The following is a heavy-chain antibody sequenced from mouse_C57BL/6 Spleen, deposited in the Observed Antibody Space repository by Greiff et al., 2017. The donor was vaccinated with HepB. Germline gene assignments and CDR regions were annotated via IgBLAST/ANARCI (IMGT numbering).Heavy chain of an antibody. CDR2: INPNNGGT. V-gene: IGHV1-26*01. J-gene: IGHJ2*01. CDR1: GYTFTDYY. Sequence: EVQLQQSGPELVKPGASVKISCKASGYTFTDYYMNWVKQTHGKSLEWIGDINPNNGGTSYNQKFKGKATLTVDKSSSTAYMELRSLTSEDSAVYYCARRRYDYDGLDYWGQGTTLTVSS. D-gene: IGHD2-4*01. CDR3: ARRRYDYDGLDY.